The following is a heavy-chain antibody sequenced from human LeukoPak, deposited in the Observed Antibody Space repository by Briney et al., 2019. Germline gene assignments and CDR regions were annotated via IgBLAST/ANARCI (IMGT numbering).Heavy chain of an antibody. V-gene: IGHV3-23*01. CDR3: AKFGSMTTVRRPQFGYYYYYMDV. CDR1: GFTFSRYD. D-gene: IGHD4-11*01. CDR2: ISGSGGST. J-gene: IGHJ6*03. Sequence: GGSLRLSCAASGFTFSRYDMSWVRQAPGKGLEWVSAISGSGGSTYYADSVKGRFTISRDNSKNTLYLQMNSLRAEDSAVYYCAKFGSMTTVRRPQFGYYYYYMDVWGKGTTVTVSS.